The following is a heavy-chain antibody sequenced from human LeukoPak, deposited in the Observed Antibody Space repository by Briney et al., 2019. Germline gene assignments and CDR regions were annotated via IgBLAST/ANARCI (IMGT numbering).Heavy chain of an antibody. Sequence: SVKVSCKASGGTSSSYTISWVRQAPGQGLEWMGRIIPILGIANYAQKFQGRVTITADKSTSTAYMELSSLRSEDTAVYYCARDGYDFWSGPSYFDYWGQGTLVTVSS. CDR2: IIPILGIA. V-gene: IGHV1-69*04. CDR3: ARDGYDFWSGPSYFDY. CDR1: GGTSSSYT. J-gene: IGHJ4*02. D-gene: IGHD3-3*01.